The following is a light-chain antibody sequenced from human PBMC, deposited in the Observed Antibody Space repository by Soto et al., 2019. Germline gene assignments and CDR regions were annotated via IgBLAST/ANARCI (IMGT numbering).Light chain of an antibody. CDR2: GNS. J-gene: IGLJ3*02. Sequence: QAVVTQPPSVSGASGQRVTISCTGSSSNIGAGYDVHWYQQLPGTAPKLLIYGNSNRPSGVPDRFSGSKSGTSASLAITGLRAEDEADYYCQSYDSSLSALFGGGTKLTVL. CDR3: QSYDSSLSAL. CDR1: SSNIGAGYD. V-gene: IGLV1-40*01.